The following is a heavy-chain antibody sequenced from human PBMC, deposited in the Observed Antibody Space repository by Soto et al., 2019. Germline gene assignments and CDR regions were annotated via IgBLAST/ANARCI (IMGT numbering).Heavy chain of an antibody. CDR2: IKQDGSEK. J-gene: IGHJ4*02. CDR1: GFTFSSYW. D-gene: IGHD2-2*01. Sequence: PGGSLRLSCAASGFTFSSYWMSWVRQAPGKGLEWVANIKQDGSEKYYVDSVKGRFTISRDNAKNSLYLQMNSLRAEDTAVYYCASAVVPAAILRPYWGQGTLVTVSS. CDR3: ASAVVPAAILRPY. V-gene: IGHV3-7*01.